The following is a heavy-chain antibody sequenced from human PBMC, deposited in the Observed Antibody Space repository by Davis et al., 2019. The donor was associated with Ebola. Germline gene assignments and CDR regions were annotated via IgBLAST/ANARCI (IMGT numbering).Heavy chain of an antibody. Sequence: ASVKVSCKASGYTFGNYGMSWVRQAPGQGLEWMGWISAYNGNTNYAQKFQGRVTMTTDTSTSTAYMELRSLRSDDTAVYFRARVVVLRGVIHGYYWGQGTLVTVSS. CDR3: ARVVVLRGVIHGYY. CDR1: GYTFGNYG. V-gene: IGHV1-18*01. J-gene: IGHJ4*02. CDR2: ISAYNGNT. D-gene: IGHD3-10*01.